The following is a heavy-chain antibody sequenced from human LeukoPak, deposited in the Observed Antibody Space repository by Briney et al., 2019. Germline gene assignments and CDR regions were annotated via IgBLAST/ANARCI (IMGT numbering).Heavy chain of an antibody. V-gene: IGHV3-33*01. J-gene: IGHJ4*02. CDR2: IWYDGTNK. Sequence: PGRSLRLSCAASGFTFRSFAMHWVRQAPDKGLEWVAIIWYDGTNKYYADSVKGRFTISRDNSKNTLYLQMNSLRAEDTAVYYCARVHSVARDYWGQGTLVTVSS. CDR1: GFTFRSFA. D-gene: IGHD6-19*01. CDR3: ARVHSVARDY.